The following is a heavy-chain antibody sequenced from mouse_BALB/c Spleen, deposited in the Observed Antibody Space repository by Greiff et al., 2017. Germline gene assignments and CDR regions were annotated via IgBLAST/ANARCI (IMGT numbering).Heavy chain of an antibody. CDR2: IDPANGNT. D-gene: IGHD2-1*01. V-gene: IGHV14-3*02. J-gene: IGHJ2*01. Sequence: EVQRVESGAELVKPGASVKLSCTASGFNIKDTYMHWVKQRPEQGLEWIGRIDPANGNTKYDPKFQGKATITADTSSNTAYLQLSSLTSEDTAVYYCARPLYGNYGYYFDYWGQGTTLTVSS. CDR3: ARPLYGNYGYYFDY. CDR1: GFNIKDTY.